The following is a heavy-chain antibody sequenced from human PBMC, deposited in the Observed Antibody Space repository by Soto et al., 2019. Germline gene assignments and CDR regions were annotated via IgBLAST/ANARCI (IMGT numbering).Heavy chain of an antibody. J-gene: IGHJ4*02. V-gene: IGHV4-39*01. Sequence: SETLSLTCTVSGGSISSSSYYWGWIRQPPGKGLEWIGSIYYSGSTYYNPSLKSRVTISVDTSKNQFSLKLSSVTAADTAVYYCARHPGRDGYNFLGLFDYWGQGTLVTVSS. D-gene: IGHD5-12*01. CDR1: GGSISSSSYY. CDR3: ARHPGRDGYNFLGLFDY. CDR2: IYYSGST.